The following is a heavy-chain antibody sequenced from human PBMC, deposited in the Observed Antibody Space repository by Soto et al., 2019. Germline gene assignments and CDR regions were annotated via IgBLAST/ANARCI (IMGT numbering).Heavy chain of an antibody. CDR1: GGTFSSYS. Sequence: SVKVSCKASGGTFSSYSISWVRQAPGQGLEWMGGIIPIFGTANYAQKFQGRVTITADESTSTAYMELSSLRSEDTAVYYCARDPMKLGYCSGGSCYAKNYYYYYGMYVWGQGTTVTVSS. J-gene: IGHJ6*02. CDR3: ARDPMKLGYCSGGSCYAKNYYYYYGMYV. D-gene: IGHD2-15*01. CDR2: IIPIFGTA. V-gene: IGHV1-69*13.